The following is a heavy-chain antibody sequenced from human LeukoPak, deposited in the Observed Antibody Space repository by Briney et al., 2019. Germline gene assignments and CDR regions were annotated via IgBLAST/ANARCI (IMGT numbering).Heavy chain of an antibody. CDR3: ARQGCSGGSCYSDY. J-gene: IGHJ4*02. CDR1: EFTFSSYT. CDR2: ITSNSVYI. V-gene: IGHV3-21*01. Sequence: GGSLRLSCAASEFTFSSYTMNWVRQAPGRGLEWVSSITSNSVYIYYADSVRGRFTISRDNAKNSLYLQMNSLRAEDTAVYYCARQGCSGGSCYSDYWGQGTLATVSS. D-gene: IGHD2-15*01.